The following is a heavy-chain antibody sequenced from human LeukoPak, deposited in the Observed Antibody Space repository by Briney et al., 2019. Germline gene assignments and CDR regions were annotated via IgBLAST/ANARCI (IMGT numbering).Heavy chain of an antibody. D-gene: IGHD4-11*01. CDR2: ISSSSSYT. CDR1: GFTFSDYY. Sequence: GGSLRLSCAASGFTFSDYYMSWIRQAPGKGLEWVSYISSSSSYTNYADSVKGRFTISRDNAKNSLYLQMNSLRAEATAVYYCARAPHYSNYGPYYYGMDVWGQGTTVTVSS. CDR3: ARAPHYSNYGPYYYGMDV. J-gene: IGHJ6*02. V-gene: IGHV3-11*06.